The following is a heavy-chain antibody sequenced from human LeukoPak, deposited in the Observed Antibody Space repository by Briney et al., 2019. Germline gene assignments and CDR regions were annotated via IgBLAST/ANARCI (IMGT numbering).Heavy chain of an antibody. CDR2: IKQDGSEK. V-gene: IGHV3-7*01. Sequence: GGSLRLSCAASEFTFFTYWMSWVRQAPGKGLEWVANIKQDGSEKYYVDSVKGRFTISRDNAKNSLYLQMNSLRAEDTAVYYCARAGRKSRGVDLVRKKETGYYYYMDVWGKGTTVTASS. CDR3: ARAGRKSRGVDLVRKKETGYYYYMDV. CDR1: EFTFFTYW. D-gene: IGHD3-10*02. J-gene: IGHJ6*03.